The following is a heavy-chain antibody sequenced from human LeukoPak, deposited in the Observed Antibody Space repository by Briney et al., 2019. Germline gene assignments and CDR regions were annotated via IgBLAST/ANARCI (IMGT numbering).Heavy chain of an antibody. CDR3: ATDLHGSSGQYYFDY. V-gene: IGHV1-24*01. CDR1: GYTLTELS. D-gene: IGHD6-19*01. Sequence: ASVKVSCKVSGYTLTELSMHWVRQAPGKGLEWMGGFDPEDGETIYAQKFQGRVTMTEDTSTDTAYMELSSLRSEDTAVYYCATDLHGSSGQYYFDYWGQGTLVTVSS. CDR2: FDPEDGET. J-gene: IGHJ4*02.